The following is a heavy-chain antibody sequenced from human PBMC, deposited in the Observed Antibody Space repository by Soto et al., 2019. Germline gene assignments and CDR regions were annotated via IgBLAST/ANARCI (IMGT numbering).Heavy chain of an antibody. CDR3: AKDGETVFSPGSSYHYVAY. J-gene: IGHJ4*02. CDR2: INNSGGFT. V-gene: IGHV3-23*01. D-gene: IGHD5-18*01. CDR1: GFTFSDYA. Sequence: EVQLLESGGDLVQPGGSLRLSCAASGFTFSDYAMGWVRQAPGKGLEWVSGINNSGGFTYYADSVKGRFTVSRDNSKITLDLQMNSLAAEHTAMYYCAKDGETVFSPGSSYHYVAYWGQGTLVTVS.